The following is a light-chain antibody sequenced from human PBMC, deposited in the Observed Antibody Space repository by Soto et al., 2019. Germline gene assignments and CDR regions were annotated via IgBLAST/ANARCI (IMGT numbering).Light chain of an antibody. Sequence: QSALTQPASVSGSPGQSITISCTGTSSDVGGYNYVSWSQQHPGKAHKLMIYDVSNRPAGVSNRFSGSKSGNTASLTISGREAEEEADDYCSSYSSSSTLLYVFGSGTKVTVL. J-gene: IGLJ1*01. CDR3: SSYSSSSTLLYV. V-gene: IGLV2-14*01. CDR2: DVS. CDR1: SSDVGGYNY.